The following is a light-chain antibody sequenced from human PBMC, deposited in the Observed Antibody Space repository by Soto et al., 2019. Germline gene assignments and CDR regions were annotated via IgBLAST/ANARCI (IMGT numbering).Light chain of an antibody. J-gene: IGLJ3*02. CDR1: TRAVTSGHY. Sequence: QAVVTQEPSLTVSPGGTVTLTCGSSTRAVTSGHYPYWFQQKPGQAPRTLIYDTSNKHSWTPARFSGSLLGGKAALTLSGAQPEDEAEYYCLLSYSGANWVFGGGTKVTVL. CDR2: DTS. V-gene: IGLV7-46*01. CDR3: LLSYSGANWV.